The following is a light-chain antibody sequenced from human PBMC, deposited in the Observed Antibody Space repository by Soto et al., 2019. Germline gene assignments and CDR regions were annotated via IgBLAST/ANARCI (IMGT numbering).Light chain of an antibody. CDR3: QQRSNWIT. CDR1: QSVSSY. CDR2: DAS. Sequence: EIVLARSPATLSVSQGERGSLSCRASQSVSSYLAWYQQKPGQAPRLLIYDASNRATGIPARFSGSGSGTDFTLTISSLEPEDVAVYYCQQRSNWITFGQGTRLEIK. J-gene: IGKJ5*01. V-gene: IGKV3-11*01.